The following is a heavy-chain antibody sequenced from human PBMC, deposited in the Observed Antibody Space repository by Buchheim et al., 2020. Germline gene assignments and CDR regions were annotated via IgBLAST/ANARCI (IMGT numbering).Heavy chain of an antibody. D-gene: IGHD6-6*01. Sequence: QVQLQESGPGLVKPSETLSLTCTVSGGSISSYYWSWIRQPPGKGLEWIGYIYYSGRTNYNPSLKRQVTISVDTSKNQFSLKLSSVTAADTAVYYCARSLIAAPSPDYWGQGTL. CDR3: ARSLIAAPSPDY. CDR2: IYYSGRT. CDR1: GGSISSYY. J-gene: IGHJ4*02. V-gene: IGHV4-59*01.